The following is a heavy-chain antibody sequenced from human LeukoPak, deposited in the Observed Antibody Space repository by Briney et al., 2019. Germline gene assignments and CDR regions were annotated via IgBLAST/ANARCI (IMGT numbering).Heavy chain of an antibody. J-gene: IGHJ4*02. CDR1: GYTFTNYG. CDR3: ARVGAYCTSTSCLDY. Sequence: GASVKVSCKASGYTFTNYGISWVRQAPGQGLEWMGWISAYNGNTNYAQKLQGRVTMTTDTSTSTAYMEPRSLTSDDTAVYYCARVGAYCTSTSCLDYWGQGTLVTVSS. CDR2: ISAYNGNT. V-gene: IGHV1-18*01. D-gene: IGHD2-2*01.